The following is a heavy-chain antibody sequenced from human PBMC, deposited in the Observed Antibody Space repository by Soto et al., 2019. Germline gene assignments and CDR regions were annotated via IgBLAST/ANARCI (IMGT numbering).Heavy chain of an antibody. CDR1: GGTFSSYA. CDR3: ATSGAHIVVVTGVRGLFDA. J-gene: IGHJ5*02. Sequence: SVKVSCKASGGTFSSYAISWVRQAPGQGLEWMGGIIPIFGTANYAQKFQGRVTITADESTSTAYMELSSLRSEDTAVYYCATSGAHIVVVTGVRGLFDASGQATLVTVSS. D-gene: IGHD2-21*02. V-gene: IGHV1-69*13. CDR2: IIPIFGTA.